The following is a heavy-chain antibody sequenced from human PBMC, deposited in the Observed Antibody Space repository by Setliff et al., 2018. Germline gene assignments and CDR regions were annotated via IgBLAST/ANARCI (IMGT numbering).Heavy chain of an antibody. D-gene: IGHD6-13*01. J-gene: IGHJ6*03. CDR1: GFTFSNYA. Sequence: GGSLRLSCAASGFTFSNYAMHWVRQAPGKGLEYVSAISSNGSSTYYADSVKGRFTISRDNSKNTLYLQMGSMRAEDMAVYYCARAAYSTRWYGYYYYMDVWGKGTTVTVSS. CDR3: ARAAYSTRWYGYYYYMDV. CDR2: ISSNGSST. V-gene: IGHV3-64*02.